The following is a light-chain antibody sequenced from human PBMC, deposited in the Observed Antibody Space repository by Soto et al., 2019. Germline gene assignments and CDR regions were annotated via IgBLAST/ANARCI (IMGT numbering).Light chain of an antibody. CDR2: RDS. V-gene: IGLV3-9*01. J-gene: IGLJ3*02. CDR3: QVWDSNTANWV. Sequence: SYELTQPLSVSVALGQTAGITCGGNNIGSKNVHWYQQKPGQAPVLVIYRDSNRPSGIPERFSGSNSGNTATLTISRAQAGDEADYYCQVWDSNTANWVFGGGTKLTVL. CDR1: NIGSKN.